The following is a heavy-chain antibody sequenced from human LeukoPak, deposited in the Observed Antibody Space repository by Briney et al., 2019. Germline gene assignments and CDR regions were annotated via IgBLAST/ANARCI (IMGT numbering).Heavy chain of an antibody. J-gene: IGHJ4*02. V-gene: IGHV1-2*02. D-gene: IGHD3-22*01. CDR3: ARDLFDYYDSSGYYGGI. CDR1: GYTFTGYY. CDR2: INPNSGGT. Sequence: ASVKVSCKASGYTFTGYYMHWVRRAPGQGLEWMGWINPNSGGTNYAQKFQGRVTMTRDTSISTAYMELSRLRSDDTAVYYCARDLFDYYDSSGYYGGIWGQGTLVTVSS.